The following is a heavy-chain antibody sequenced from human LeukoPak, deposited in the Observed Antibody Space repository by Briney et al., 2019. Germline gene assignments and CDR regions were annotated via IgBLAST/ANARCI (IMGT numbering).Heavy chain of an antibody. CDR1: GFTLTTYE. V-gene: IGHV3-48*03. D-gene: IGHD3-10*01. CDR3: ARDIYGDEDFDY. CDR2: ITSSVDIK. J-gene: IGHJ4*02. Sequence: GGSLSLSCATSGFTLTTYEMNWVRQAPGKGLEWVSYITSSVDIKTYADPVKGRFTMSRDEAKNSVYLQMNSLRTEDTAVYYCARDIYGDEDFDYWGQGTLVSVSS.